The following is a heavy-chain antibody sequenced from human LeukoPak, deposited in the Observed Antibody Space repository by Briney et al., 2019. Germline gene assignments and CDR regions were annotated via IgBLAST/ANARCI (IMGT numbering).Heavy chain of an antibody. Sequence: GGSLRLSCAASGFTFSSYAMSWVRQAPGKGLEWVSAISGGGGSTHYADSVKGRFTISRDNSKNTLYLQMSSLRAEDTAVYYCAGVVGATNGDYWGQGTLVTVSS. CDR1: GFTFSSYA. J-gene: IGHJ4*02. CDR2: ISGGGGST. CDR3: AGVVGATNGDY. D-gene: IGHD1-26*01. V-gene: IGHV3-23*01.